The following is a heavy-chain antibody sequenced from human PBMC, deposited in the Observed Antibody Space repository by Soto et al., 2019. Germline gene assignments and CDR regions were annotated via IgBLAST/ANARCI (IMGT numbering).Heavy chain of an antibody. J-gene: IGHJ4*02. D-gene: IGHD2-8*02. V-gene: IGHV4-34*01. Sequence: QVQLQQWGAGLLKPSETLSLTCAVYVGSFSGYYWTWIRQPPGTGLEWIGEINHSGSTNYYPSLNSRVTISVDTSKNQFSLKLTSVTAADTAVYYCARDKITGLFDYWGQGTLVTVS. CDR1: VGSFSGYY. CDR2: INHSGST. CDR3: ARDKITGLFDY.